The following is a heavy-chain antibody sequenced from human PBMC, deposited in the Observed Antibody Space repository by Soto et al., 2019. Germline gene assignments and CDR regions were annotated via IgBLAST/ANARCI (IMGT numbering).Heavy chain of an antibody. CDR2: IHYSGGATYSP. J-gene: IGHJ5*02. CDR1: GASIVSGGYY. D-gene: IGHD3-22*01. Sequence: QVQLQESGPGLVGPSQTLSLICSVSGASIVSGGYYWAWIRQRPRTALGWLGYIHYSGGATYSPSYNPSLKRLITTSVDTSTRQVSLKLTSVSAEDTAIDYCARVPTHCQNSIGSQPFHPWGQGSLGTVST. CDR3: ARVPTHCQNSIGSQPFHP. V-gene: IGHV4-31*01.